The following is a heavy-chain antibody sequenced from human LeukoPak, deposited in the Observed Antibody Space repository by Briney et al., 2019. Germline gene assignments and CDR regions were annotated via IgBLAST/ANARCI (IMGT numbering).Heavy chain of an antibody. V-gene: IGHV4-59*01. Sequence: SETLSLTCTVSGGSISSYYWSWIRQPPGKGLEWIGYIYYSGSTNYNPSLKSRVTISVDTSKNQFSLKLSSVTAADTAVYYCARGRYCSSTSCYGGWFDPWGQGTLVTVSS. CDR2: IYYSGST. CDR3: ARGRYCSSTSCYGGWFDP. D-gene: IGHD2-2*01. J-gene: IGHJ5*02. CDR1: GGSISSYY.